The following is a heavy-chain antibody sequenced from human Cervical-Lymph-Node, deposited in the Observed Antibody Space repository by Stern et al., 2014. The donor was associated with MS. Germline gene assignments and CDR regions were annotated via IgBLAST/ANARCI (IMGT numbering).Heavy chain of an antibody. V-gene: IGHV3-7*01. Sequence: VQLVESGGGLVQPGGSQRLSCVASGSTFSTSWMSWVRQAPGKGLAWVAHIKRDGSETYYLDSVKGRFTISRDNAKSSLYLEMNSLRAEDTAVYYCTRFLQSGWSDLFDSWGRGTLVTVSS. CDR3: TRFLQSGWSDLFDS. CDR1: GSTFSTSW. J-gene: IGHJ5*01. D-gene: IGHD6-19*01. CDR2: IKRDGSET.